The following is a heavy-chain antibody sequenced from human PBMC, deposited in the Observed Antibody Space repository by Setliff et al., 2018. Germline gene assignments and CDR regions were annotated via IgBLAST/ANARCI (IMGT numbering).Heavy chain of an antibody. CDR3: ARDSPTVVTHIRAFDI. D-gene: IGHD4-17*01. CDR1: GYTFTNYG. CDR2: ISASNGNT. V-gene: IGHV1-18*01. Sequence: ASVKVSCKASGYTFTNYGISWVRQAPGQGLEWMGWISASNGNTNSAQKLQGRATMTTDTSTSTAYIELRSLRSDDTAVYYCARDSPTVVTHIRAFDIWGQGTMVTVSS. J-gene: IGHJ3*02.